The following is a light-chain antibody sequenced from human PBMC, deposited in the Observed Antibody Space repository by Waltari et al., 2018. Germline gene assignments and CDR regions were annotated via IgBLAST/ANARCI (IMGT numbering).Light chain of an antibody. CDR2: VNSDGSH. J-gene: IGLJ3*02. Sequence: QLVLTQSPSASASLGASVKLTCPLNSRHSSNVLAWLQQQPEKGPRYLMKVNSDGSHSKGDEIPDRFSGSSSGAERYLTISSVQSEDEADYYCQTGGHGTWVFGGGTKLTVL. CDR1: SRHSSNV. V-gene: IGLV4-69*01. CDR3: QTGGHGTWV.